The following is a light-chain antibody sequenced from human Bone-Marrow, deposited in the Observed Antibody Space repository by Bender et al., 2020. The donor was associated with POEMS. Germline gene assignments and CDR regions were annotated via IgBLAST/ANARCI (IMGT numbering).Light chain of an antibody. CDR1: SSNIGNHG. Sequence: QSVVTQPPSLSEAPRQRVTISCSGSSSNIGNHGVNWYQQLPGEAPKLLIYYDDLLTPGVSDRFSASKSGSSDSLAISELQSEDEGLYYCSAWDDSLSGWVVGGGTKLTVL. CDR3: SAWDDSLSGWV. CDR2: YDD. V-gene: IGLV1-36*01. J-gene: IGLJ3*02.